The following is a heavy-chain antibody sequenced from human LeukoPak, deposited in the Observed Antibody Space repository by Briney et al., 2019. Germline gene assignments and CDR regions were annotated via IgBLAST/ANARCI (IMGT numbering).Heavy chain of an antibody. J-gene: IGHJ4*02. CDR2: IRYDGSNK. V-gene: IGHV3-30*02. Sequence: GGSLRLSCAASGFTFSSYGMHWVRQAPGKGLEWVAFIRYDGSNKYYADSVKGRFTISRDNSKNTLYLQMNSLRAEDTAVYYCAKIVGGSSGYLLDYWGQGTLVTVSS. D-gene: IGHD3-22*01. CDR1: GFTFSSYG. CDR3: AKIVGGSSGYLLDY.